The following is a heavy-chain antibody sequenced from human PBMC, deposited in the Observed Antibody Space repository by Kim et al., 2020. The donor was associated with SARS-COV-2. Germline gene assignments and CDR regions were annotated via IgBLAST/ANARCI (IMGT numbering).Heavy chain of an antibody. CDR3: ANAQVELLWFGELLDDAFDI. Sequence: GGSLRLSCAASGFTFSSYAMSWVCQAPGKGLEWVSAISGSGGSTYYADSVKGRFTISRDNSKNTLYLQMNSLRAEDTAVYYCANAQVELLWFGELLDDAFDIWGKGTMVTASS. CDR1: GFTFSSYA. V-gene: IGHV3-23*01. D-gene: IGHD3-10*01. CDR2: ISGSGGST. J-gene: IGHJ3*02.